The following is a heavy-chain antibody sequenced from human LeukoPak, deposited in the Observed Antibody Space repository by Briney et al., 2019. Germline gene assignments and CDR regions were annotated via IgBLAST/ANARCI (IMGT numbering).Heavy chain of an antibody. V-gene: IGHV3-21*01. CDR2: ISSSSSYI. Sequence: PGGSLRLSCAASGFTFSSYSMNWVRHAPGKGLEWVSSISSSSSYIYYADSVKGRFTISRDNAKNSLYLQMSSLRAEDTAVYYCARARRAGGSYQGYWGQGTLATVSS. CDR3: ARARRAGGSYQGY. J-gene: IGHJ4*02. D-gene: IGHD1-26*01. CDR1: GFTFSSYS.